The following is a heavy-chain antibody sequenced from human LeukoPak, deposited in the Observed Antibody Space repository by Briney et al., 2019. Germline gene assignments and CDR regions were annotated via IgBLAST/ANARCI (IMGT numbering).Heavy chain of an antibody. J-gene: IGHJ5*02. D-gene: IGHD6-19*01. CDR3: ARGARAVAVRSFIWFDP. Sequence: SQTLSLTCTVSGGSISSGGYYWSWIRQHPGKGLEWIGYIYYSGSTYYNTSLKSRVTISVDTSKNQFSLKLSSVTAADTAVYYCARGARAVAVRSFIWFDPWGQGTLVTVSS. CDR1: GGSISSGGYY. CDR2: IYYSGST. V-gene: IGHV4-31*03.